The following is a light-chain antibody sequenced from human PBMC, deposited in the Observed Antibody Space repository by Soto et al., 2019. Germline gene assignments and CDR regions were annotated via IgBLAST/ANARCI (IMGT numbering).Light chain of an antibody. V-gene: IGLV4-60*03. CDR2: LEHTGAY. CDR3: ETWDSHTLF. Sequence: QSVLTQSSSASASLGSSVKLTCTLSSEHSVYIIAWHQRQPGKAPRYLMKLEHTGAYNRGSGIPDRFSGSSSGPDRYLTISNLQSEDEADYYCETWDSHTLFFGGGTQLTVL. J-gene: IGLJ2*01. CDR1: SEHSVYI.